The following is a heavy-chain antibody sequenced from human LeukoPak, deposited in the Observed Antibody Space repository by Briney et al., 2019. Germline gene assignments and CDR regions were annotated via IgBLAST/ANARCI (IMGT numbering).Heavy chain of an antibody. D-gene: IGHD3-22*01. Sequence: SVKVSCKASGYTFTSYGISWVRQAPGQGLEWMGGIIPIFGTANYAQKFQGRVTITADESTSTAYMELRSLRSEDTAVYYCARDRHKYNYDGSGYPPYWGQGTLVTVSS. CDR1: GYTFTSYG. CDR2: IIPIFGTA. CDR3: ARDRHKYNYDGSGYPPY. J-gene: IGHJ4*02. V-gene: IGHV1-69*13.